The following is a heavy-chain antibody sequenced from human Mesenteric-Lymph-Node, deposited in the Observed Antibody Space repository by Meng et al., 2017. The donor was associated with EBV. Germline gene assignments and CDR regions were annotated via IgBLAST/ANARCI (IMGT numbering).Heavy chain of an antibody. J-gene: IGHJ4*02. V-gene: IGHV3-74*01. Sequence: GQVVGSWGGSVQPGGSLRLSCVASGLTFNIYWMHWVRQAPGKGLVWVSRIDSDGSSTSYADSVKGRFTISRDNAKNTLYLQMNSLRAEDTAIYYCVRDYPSFYPWGQGTLVTVSS. D-gene: IGHD3-16*02. CDR3: VRDYPSFYP. CDR2: IDSDGSST. CDR1: GLTFNIYW.